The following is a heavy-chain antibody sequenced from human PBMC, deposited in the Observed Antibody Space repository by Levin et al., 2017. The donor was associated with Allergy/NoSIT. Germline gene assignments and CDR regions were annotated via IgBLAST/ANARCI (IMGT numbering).Heavy chain of an antibody. V-gene: IGHV4-59*08. J-gene: IGHJ6*02. CDR2: IYYSGST. Sequence: PSETLSLTCTVSGGSISSYYWSWIRQPPGKGLEWIGYIYYSGSTNYNPSLKSRVTISVDTSKNQFSLKLSSVTAADTAVYYCARHPPHLGLFYYGMDGWGQGTTVTVSS. CDR3: ARHPPHLGLFYYGMDG. CDR1: GGSISSYY. D-gene: IGHD3/OR15-3a*01.